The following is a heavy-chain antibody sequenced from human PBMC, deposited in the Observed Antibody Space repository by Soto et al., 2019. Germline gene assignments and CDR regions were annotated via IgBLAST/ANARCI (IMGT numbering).Heavy chain of an antibody. V-gene: IGHV1-69*04. CDR1: GVTFNSNS. CDR3: AKEAGDGYNSDYFDY. D-gene: IGHD5-12*01. Sequence: HVQLVQSGPEVKKPGSSVKVSCKASGVTFNSNSFSWVRQAPGQGLEWMGRITPFLDMIDYAQNFQGRVTISADTSTDTAYLQLTSLRSEDTAFYYCAKEAGDGYNSDYFDYWGQGTRVAVSS. CDR2: ITPFLDMI. J-gene: IGHJ4*02.